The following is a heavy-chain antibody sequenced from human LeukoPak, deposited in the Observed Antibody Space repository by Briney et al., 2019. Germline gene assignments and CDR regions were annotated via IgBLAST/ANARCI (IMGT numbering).Heavy chain of an antibody. CDR3: ARVMGSGYSLDY. V-gene: IGHV3-20*04. CDR2: INWNGGST. Sequence: GGSLRVSCAASGFTFDDYGMSWVRQAPGKGLEWVSGINWNGGSTGYADSVKGRFTTSRDNAKNSLYLQMNSLRAEDTALYYCARVMGSGYSLDYWGQGTLVTVSS. CDR1: GFTFDDYG. D-gene: IGHD3-22*01. J-gene: IGHJ4*02.